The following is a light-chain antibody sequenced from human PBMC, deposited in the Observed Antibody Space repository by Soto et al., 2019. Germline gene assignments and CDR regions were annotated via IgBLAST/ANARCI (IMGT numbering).Light chain of an antibody. CDR3: QQYGSTLLT. Sequence: EIVLTQSPGTLSLSPGERATLSCSASQSITSSYLAWYQQKPGQAPRLLIYGASSRATGIPDRFSGSGSGTDFSLTISRLAPEDFEVYYCQQYGSTLLTFGGGTKVEIK. V-gene: IGKV3-20*01. CDR2: GAS. CDR1: QSITSSY. J-gene: IGKJ4*01.